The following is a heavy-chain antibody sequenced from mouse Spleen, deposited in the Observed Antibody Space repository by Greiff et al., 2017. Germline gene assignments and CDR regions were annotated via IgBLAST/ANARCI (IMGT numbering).Heavy chain of an antibody. CDR3: ARWGGSFMDY. V-gene: IGHV1-81*01. CDR1: GYTFTSYG. CDR2: IYPRSGNT. Sequence: QVQLQQSGAELARPGASVKLSCKASGYTFTSYGISWVRQRTGQGLEWIGEIYPRSGNTYYNEKFKGKATLTADKSSSTAYMELRSLTSEDSAVYFCARWGGSFMDYWGQGTSVTVSS. J-gene: IGHJ4*01. D-gene: IGHD1-1*02.